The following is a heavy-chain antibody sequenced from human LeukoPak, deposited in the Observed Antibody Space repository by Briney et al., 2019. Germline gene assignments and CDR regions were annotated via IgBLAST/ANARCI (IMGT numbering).Heavy chain of an antibody. CDR3: AKIGGGDPEFDY. J-gene: IGHJ4*02. Sequence: PGGSLRLSCAASGFTVSSNYMSWVRQAPGKGLEWVSVIYSGGSTYYADSVKGRFTISRDNSKNTLYLQMNSRRVEDTAVYYCAKIGGGDPEFDYWGQGTLVTVSS. V-gene: IGHV3-53*01. CDR2: IYSGGST. D-gene: IGHD2-21*02. CDR1: GFTVSSNY.